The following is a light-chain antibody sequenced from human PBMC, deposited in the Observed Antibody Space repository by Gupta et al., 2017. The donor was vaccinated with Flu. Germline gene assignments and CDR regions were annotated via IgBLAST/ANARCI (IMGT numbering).Light chain of an antibody. CDR3: QQVKSYPLT. CDR1: QGIDSH. Sequence: DIQLTQSPYFLSASVGDRVIITCRASQGIDSHLVWYQKKPGKAPKLLIYETSTLQSGVPSRFSGSGPGTEFTLTITSLQPEDFATYYCQQVKSYPLTFGGGTKVEIK. CDR2: ETS. J-gene: IGKJ4*01. V-gene: IGKV1-9*01.